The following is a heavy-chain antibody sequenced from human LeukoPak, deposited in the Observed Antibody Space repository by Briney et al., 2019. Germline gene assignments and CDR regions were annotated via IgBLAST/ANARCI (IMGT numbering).Heavy chain of an antibody. Sequence: PGRSLRLSCAASGFTFSSYGMHWVRQAPGKGLEWVAVISYDGSNKYYADSVKGRFTISGDNSKNTLYLQMNSLRAEDTAVYYCAKDGYYDFWSGLTGHNRYYGMDVWGQGTTVTVSS. V-gene: IGHV3-30*18. CDR2: ISYDGSNK. CDR3: AKDGYYDFWSGLTGHNRYYGMDV. CDR1: GFTFSSYG. D-gene: IGHD3-3*01. J-gene: IGHJ6*02.